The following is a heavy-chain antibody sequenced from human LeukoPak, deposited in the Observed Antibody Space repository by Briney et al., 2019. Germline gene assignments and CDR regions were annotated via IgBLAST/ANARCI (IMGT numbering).Heavy chain of an antibody. D-gene: IGHD2-2*02. CDR2: INPNSGGT. V-gene: IGHV1-2*02. Sequence: GASVKVSCKASGYTFSTSDINWVRQAPGQGLEWMGWINPNSGGTNYAQKFQGRVTMTRDTSISTAYMELSRLRSDDTAVYYCARGIGWVVPAAILSYYMDVWGKGTTVTVSS. J-gene: IGHJ6*03. CDR1: GYTFSTSD. CDR3: ARGIGWVVPAAILSYYMDV.